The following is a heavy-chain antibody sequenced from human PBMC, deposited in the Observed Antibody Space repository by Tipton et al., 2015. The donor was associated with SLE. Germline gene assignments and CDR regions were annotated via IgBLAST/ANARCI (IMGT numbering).Heavy chain of an antibody. Sequence: LRLSRTVSGGSISSHYWSWIRQPPGKGLEWIGYIYYSGSTNYNPSLKSRVTISVDTSKNQFSLKLSSVTAADTAVYYCARSITGTTEDYFDYWGQGTLVTVSS. CDR3: ARSITGTTEDYFDY. J-gene: IGHJ4*02. D-gene: IGHD1-20*01. V-gene: IGHV4-59*11. CDR1: GGSISSHY. CDR2: IYYSGST.